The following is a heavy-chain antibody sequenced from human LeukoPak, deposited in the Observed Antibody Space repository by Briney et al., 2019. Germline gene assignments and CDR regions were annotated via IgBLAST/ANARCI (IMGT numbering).Heavy chain of an antibody. CDR3: ARDPNTVMADGAFDI. CDR2: INPNSGGT. V-gene: IGHV1-2*02. J-gene: IGHJ3*02. CDR1: GYTFTGYY. D-gene: IGHD3-16*01. Sequence: ASVKVSCKASGYTFTGYYMHWVRQAPGQGLERMGWINPNSGGTNYAQKFQGRVTMTRDTSISTAYMELSRLRSDDTAVYYCARDPNTVMADGAFDIWGQGTMVTVSS.